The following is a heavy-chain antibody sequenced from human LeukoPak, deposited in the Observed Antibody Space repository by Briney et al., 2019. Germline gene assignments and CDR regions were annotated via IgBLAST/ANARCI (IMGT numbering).Heavy chain of an antibody. CDR2: IYYSGST. D-gene: IGHD5-24*01. V-gene: IGHV4-59*01. Sequence: SETLSLTCTVSGGSISSYYWSWIRQPPGKGLEWIGYIYYSGSTNYNPSLKSRVTISVDTSKNQFSLKLSSVTAADTAVYYCAREVLDGYNFLDYWGQGTLVTVSS. J-gene: IGHJ4*02. CDR3: AREVLDGYNFLDY. CDR1: GGSISSYY.